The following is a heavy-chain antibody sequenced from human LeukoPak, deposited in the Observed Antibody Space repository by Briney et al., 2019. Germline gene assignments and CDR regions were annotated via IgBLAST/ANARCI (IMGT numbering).Heavy chain of an antibody. CDR3: AKGLERESRLDS. CDR1: GFTFSSYA. CDR2: IRNSDGMT. V-gene: IGHV3-23*01. D-gene: IGHD1-1*01. J-gene: IGHJ4*02. Sequence: GGSLRLSCAASGFTFSSYAMSWVRQAPGQGLEWVSGIRNSDGMTYYADSVRGWFTISTDNSKNTLYLQMNSLRAEDTALYYCAKGLERESRLDSWGQGTLVTVSS.